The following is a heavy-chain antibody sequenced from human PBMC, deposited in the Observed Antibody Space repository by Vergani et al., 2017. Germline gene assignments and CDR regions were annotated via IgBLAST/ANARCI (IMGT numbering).Heavy chain of an antibody. J-gene: IGHJ6*03. V-gene: IGHV4-30-2*01. CDR2: IYHSGGT. Sequence: QLQLQESGSGLVKPSQTLSLTCAVSGGSISSGGYSWSWIRQPPGKGLEWIGYIYHSGGTYYNPSLKSRVPISVDRSKNQFSLKLSSVTASDPAVYYCAIDRVYCSSTSCTVYYYYYMDVWGKGTTVTVSS. CDR1: GGSISSGGYS. D-gene: IGHD2-2*01. CDR3: AIDRVYCSSTSCTVYYYYYMDV.